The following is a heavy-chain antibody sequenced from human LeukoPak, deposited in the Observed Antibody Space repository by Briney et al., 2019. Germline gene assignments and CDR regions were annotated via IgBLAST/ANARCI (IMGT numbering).Heavy chain of an antibody. Sequence: GGSLRLSCAASGFTFSSYSMNWVRQAPGKGLEWVSSISSSSSYIYYADSVKGRFTISRDNAKNSLYLQMNSLRAEDTAVYYCAKDSLGYCSSTSCYTHTTFDYWGQGTLVTVSS. V-gene: IGHV3-21*01. CDR1: GFTFSSYS. CDR3: AKDSLGYCSSTSCYTHTTFDY. D-gene: IGHD2-2*02. CDR2: ISSSSSYI. J-gene: IGHJ4*02.